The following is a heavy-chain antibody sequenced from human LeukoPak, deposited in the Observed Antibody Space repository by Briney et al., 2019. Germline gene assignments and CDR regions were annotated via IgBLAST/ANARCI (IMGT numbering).Heavy chain of an antibody. CDR2: IHFGGST. CDR1: GDSISSSSYC. D-gene: IGHD3-10*01. Sequence: PSETLSLTCTVSGDSISSSSYCWGWIRQPPGKGLEWVGGIHFGGSTYFDPSLKNRLTISVDTSKNQFSLKLSSVTATDTVVYYCARYRGGAYYFDYWGQGTLVTVSS. V-gene: IGHV4-39*01. CDR3: ARYRGGAYYFDY. J-gene: IGHJ4*02.